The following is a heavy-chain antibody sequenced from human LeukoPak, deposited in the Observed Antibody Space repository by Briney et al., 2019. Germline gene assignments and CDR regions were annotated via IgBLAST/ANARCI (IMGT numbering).Heavy chain of an antibody. Sequence: PSETLSLTCAVSGGSISSSSFYWGWIRQPPGKGLEWIGSIYYSGNTYYNPSLKSRVTISADTSKNQFSLKLSSVTAADTAVYYCARLTPSPRYGSGLGAFDIWGQGTMVTVSS. D-gene: IGHD3-10*01. CDR3: ARLTPSPRYGSGLGAFDI. CDR1: GGSISSSSFY. J-gene: IGHJ3*02. CDR2: IYYSGNT. V-gene: IGHV4-39*07.